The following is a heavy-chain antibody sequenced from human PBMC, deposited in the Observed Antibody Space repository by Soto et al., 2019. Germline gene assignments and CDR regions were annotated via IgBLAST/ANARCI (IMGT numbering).Heavy chain of an antibody. V-gene: IGHV1-18*01. CDR1: GYTFTSYG. CDR3: ARSSLRVVVKGDWCDP. CDR2: ISAYNGNT. D-gene: IGHD3-22*01. Sequence: GASVKVSCKASGYTFTSYGISWARQAPGQGLEWMGWISAYNGNTNYAQKLQGRVTMTTDTSTSTAYMELRSLRSDDTAVYYCARSSLRVVVKGDWCDPWGQGTLVTVSS. J-gene: IGHJ5*02.